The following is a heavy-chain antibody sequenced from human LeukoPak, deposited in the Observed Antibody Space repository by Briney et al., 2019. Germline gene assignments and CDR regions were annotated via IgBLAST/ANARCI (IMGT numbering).Heavy chain of an antibody. V-gene: IGHV3-23*01. D-gene: IGHD4-4*01. CDR3: AKARNDYSNYFGSYYFDY. J-gene: IGHJ4*02. CDR1: GFTFSSYA. CDR2: ISGSGGST. Sequence: PGGSLRLSCAASGFTFSSYAMSWVRQAPGKGLEWVSAISGSGGSTYYADSVKGRFTISRDNSKNTLYLQMNSLRAEDTAVYYYAKARNDYSNYFGSYYFDYWGQGTLVTVSS.